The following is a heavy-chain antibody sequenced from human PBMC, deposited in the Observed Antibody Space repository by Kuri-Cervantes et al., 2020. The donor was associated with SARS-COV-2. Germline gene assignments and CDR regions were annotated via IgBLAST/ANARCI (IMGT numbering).Heavy chain of an antibody. V-gene: IGHV3-20*01. J-gene: IGHJ4*02. CDR2: ISWNSGST. CDR1: GFTFDDYA. Sequence: GGSLRLSCAASGFTFDDYAMHWVRQAPGKGLEWVSGISWNSGSTGYADSVKGRFTISRDNAKNSLYLQMNSLRAEDTALYHCARLSAPMVRGVLDYWGQGTLVTVSS. D-gene: IGHD3-10*01. CDR3: ARLSAPMVRGVLDY.